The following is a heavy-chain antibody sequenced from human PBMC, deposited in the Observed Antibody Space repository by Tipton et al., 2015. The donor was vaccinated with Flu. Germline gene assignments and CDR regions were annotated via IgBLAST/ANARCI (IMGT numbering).Heavy chain of an antibody. J-gene: IGHJ2*01. Sequence: GSLRLSCAASGFTFSRYAMSWVRPAPGKGLEWVSAISGSGGSTYYADSVKGRFTISRDNSKNTLYLQMNSLRAEDTAVYYCAKDGGGGDPVNWYFDLWGRGTLVTVAA. V-gene: IGHV3-23*01. CDR1: GFTFSRYA. D-gene: IGHD2-21*01. CDR3: AKDGGGGDPVNWYFDL. CDR2: ISGSGGST.